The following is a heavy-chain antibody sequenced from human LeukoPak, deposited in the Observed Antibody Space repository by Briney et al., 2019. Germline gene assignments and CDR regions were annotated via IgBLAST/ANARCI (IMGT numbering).Heavy chain of an antibody. V-gene: IGHV1-46*01. Sequence: ASVKVSCKASGYTFTSYYMHWVRQAPGQGLEWMGIINPSGGGTSYAQKFQGRVTMTRDTSTSTVYMELSSLRSEDTAVYYCARDHEWELMEDYWGQGTLVTVSS. CDR3: ARDHEWELMEDY. D-gene: IGHD1-26*01. CDR1: GYTFTSYY. J-gene: IGHJ4*02. CDR2: INPSGGGT.